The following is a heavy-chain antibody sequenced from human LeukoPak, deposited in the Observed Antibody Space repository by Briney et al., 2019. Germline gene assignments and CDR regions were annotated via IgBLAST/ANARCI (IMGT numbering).Heavy chain of an antibody. V-gene: IGHV4-59*01. CDR2: IYYSGST. CDR1: GGSIGSYY. J-gene: IGHJ3*02. Sequence: KASETLSLTCTVSGGSIGSYYWSWIRQPPGKGLEWIGYIYYSGSTNYNPSLKSRVTISVDTSKNQFSLELSSVTAADTAVYYCARFLGADYYDSSGYPRTGAFDIWGQGTMVTVSS. D-gene: IGHD3-22*01. CDR3: ARFLGADYYDSSGYPRTGAFDI.